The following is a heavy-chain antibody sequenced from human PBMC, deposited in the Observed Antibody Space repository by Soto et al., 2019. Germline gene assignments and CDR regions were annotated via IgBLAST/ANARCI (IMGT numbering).Heavy chain of an antibody. D-gene: IGHD3-22*01. Sequence: QVQLVQSGAEVKKPGASVKVSCKASGYTFTSYDINWVRQATGQGLEWMGWMNPNSGNTGYAQKFQGRVTMTRNTSISTAYMELSSLSSEDTAVYYCARTLYYYDSSGRDAFDIWGQGTMVTVSS. CDR1: GYTFTSYD. J-gene: IGHJ3*02. CDR2: MNPNSGNT. CDR3: ARTLYYYDSSGRDAFDI. V-gene: IGHV1-8*01.